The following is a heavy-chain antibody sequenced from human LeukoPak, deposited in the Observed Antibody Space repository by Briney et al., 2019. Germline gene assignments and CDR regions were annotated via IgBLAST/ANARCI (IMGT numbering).Heavy chain of an antibody. V-gene: IGHV1-2*02. CDR3: AREFGGAGKVLDY. CDR2: INPNSGGT. Sequence: ASVKVSCRASGYTFTGYYMHWVRQAPGQGLEWMGWINPNSGGTNYAQKFQGRVTMTRDTSISTAYMELSRLRSDDTAVYYCAREFGGAGKVLDYWGQGTLVTVSS. CDR1: GYTFTGYY. J-gene: IGHJ4*02. D-gene: IGHD3-16*01.